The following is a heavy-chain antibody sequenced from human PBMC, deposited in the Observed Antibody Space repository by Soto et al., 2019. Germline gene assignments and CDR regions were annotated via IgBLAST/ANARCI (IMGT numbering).Heavy chain of an antibody. CDR1: GFTFSSYG. CDR3: AKDRHNYYYYGMDV. J-gene: IGHJ6*02. CDR2: ISYDGSNK. Sequence: SLRLSCAASGFTFSSYGMHWVRQAPGKGLEWVAVISYDGSNKYYADSVKGRFTISRDNSKNTLYLQMNSLRAEDTAVYYCAKDRHNYYYYGMDVWGQGTTVTVSS. V-gene: IGHV3-30*18.